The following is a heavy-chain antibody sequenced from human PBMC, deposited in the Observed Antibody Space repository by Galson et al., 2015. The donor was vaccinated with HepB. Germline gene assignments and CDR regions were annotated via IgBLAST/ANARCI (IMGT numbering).Heavy chain of an antibody. CDR3: AREGARIAVAGTWYFDY. J-gene: IGHJ4*02. D-gene: IGHD6-19*01. CDR1: GGTFSSYA. CDR2: IIPIFGTA. Sequence: SVKVSCKASGGTFSSYAISWVRQAPGQGLEWMGGIIPIFGTANYAQKFQGRVTITADESTSTAYMELSSLRSEDTAVYYCAREGARIAVAGTWYFDYWGQGTLVTVSS. V-gene: IGHV1-69*13.